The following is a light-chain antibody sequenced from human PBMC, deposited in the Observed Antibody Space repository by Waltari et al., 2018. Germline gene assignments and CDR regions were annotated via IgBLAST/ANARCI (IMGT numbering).Light chain of an antibody. CDR2: GAS. J-gene: IGKJ2*01. V-gene: IGKV3-20*01. CDR3: QEYSNSPYT. CDR1: QTVNNNF. Sequence: EIVLTLSPDTLSLSPVERAALPCRASQTVNNNFLAWYQQKPGQSPRLFIWGASHRAAGVPDRFSGSGSGTDFTLTISRLEPEDFAVYYCQEYSNSPYTFGQGTKLEIK.